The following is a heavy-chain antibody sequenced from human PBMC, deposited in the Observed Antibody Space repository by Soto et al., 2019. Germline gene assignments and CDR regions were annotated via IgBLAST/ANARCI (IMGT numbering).Heavy chain of an antibody. CDR1: RESFSPNIAA. J-gene: IGHJ3*02. V-gene: IGHV6-1*01. CDR2: TYYGSKWYN. D-gene: IGHD1-26*01. CDR3: AREAGGGHHRDFDI. Sequence: SQSLSLTCAMSRESFSPNIAACGWIRRSPCRGLECLGRTYYGSKWYNDYSLSVEIRIIINPDTSKNQFSLQMNSVTPGDTDVYYCAREAGGGHHRDFDIWGPRKLV.